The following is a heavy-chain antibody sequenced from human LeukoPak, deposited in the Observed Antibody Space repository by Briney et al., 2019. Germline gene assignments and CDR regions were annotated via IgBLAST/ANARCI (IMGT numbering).Heavy chain of an antibody. CDR2: ISGGGGST. CDR3: GKRASSSSSCSYFAK. Sequence: SGGSLRLSCAASGFTFSSYAMSWVRQAPGKGLEWVSAISGGGGSTFYTDSVKGRFTISRDNSENTLYLKMNSLRAEDPALYYCGKRASSSSSCSYFAKWGQGTLVTVSS. CDR1: GFTFSSYA. J-gene: IGHJ4*02. V-gene: IGHV3-23*01. D-gene: IGHD2-2*01.